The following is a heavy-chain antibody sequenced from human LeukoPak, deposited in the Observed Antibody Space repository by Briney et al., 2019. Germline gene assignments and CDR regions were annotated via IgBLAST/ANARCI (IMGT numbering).Heavy chain of an antibody. V-gene: IGHV3-30*03. CDR2: ISYDGSNK. D-gene: IGHD3-16*01. CDR3: ARDNDHRDDY. J-gene: IGHJ4*02. CDR1: GFTFSSYG. Sequence: HPGGSLRLSCAASGFTFSSYGMHWVRQAPGKGLEWVAVISYDGSNKYYADSVKGRFTISRDNAKSSVFLQMNNLRTEDTAVYYCARDNDHRDDYWGQGILVTVSS.